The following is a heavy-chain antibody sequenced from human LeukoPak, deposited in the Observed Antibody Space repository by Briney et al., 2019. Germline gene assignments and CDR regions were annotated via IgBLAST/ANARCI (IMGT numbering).Heavy chain of an antibody. CDR3: ARGKHSGWYNDY. Sequence: SETLSLTCTVSGGSISSSSYYWGWIRQPPGKGLEWIGSIYYSGSTYYNPSLKSRVTISVDTSKNQFSLKLSSVTAADTAVYYCARGKHSGWYNDYWGQGTLVTVSS. D-gene: IGHD6-19*01. J-gene: IGHJ4*02. V-gene: IGHV4-39*07. CDR1: GGSISSSSYY. CDR2: IYYSGST.